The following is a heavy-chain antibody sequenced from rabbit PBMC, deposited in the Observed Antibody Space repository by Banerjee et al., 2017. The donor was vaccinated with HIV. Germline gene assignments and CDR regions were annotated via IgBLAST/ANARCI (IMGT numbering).Heavy chain of an antibody. D-gene: IGHD4-2*01. CDR3: ARVGAGSGIDGAPFNL. CDR2: IYAGDGSS. J-gene: IGHJ4*01. V-gene: IGHV1S45*01. Sequence: QEQLEESGGDLVKPEGSLTLTCTASGFSLSSSYWICWVRQAPGKGLEWIACIYAGDGSSCFASWAKGRFTGSRTSSTTVTLQMTSLTAADTATYFCARVGAGSGIDGAPFNLWGPGTLVTVS. CDR1: GFSLSSSYW.